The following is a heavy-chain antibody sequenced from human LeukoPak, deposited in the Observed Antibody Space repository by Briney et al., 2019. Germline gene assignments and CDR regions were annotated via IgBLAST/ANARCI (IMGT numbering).Heavy chain of an antibody. V-gene: IGHV1-18*01. CDR3: ARGAGPRHRKVHYYYYMDV. CDR2: ISAYNGNT. Sequence: ASVTVSCKASGYTFTSYGISWVRQAPGQGLEWMGWISAYNGNTNYAQKLQGRVTMTTDTSTSTAYMELRSLRSDDTAVYYCARGAGPRHRKVHYYYYMDVWGKGTTVTISS. CDR1: GYTFTSYG. J-gene: IGHJ6*03.